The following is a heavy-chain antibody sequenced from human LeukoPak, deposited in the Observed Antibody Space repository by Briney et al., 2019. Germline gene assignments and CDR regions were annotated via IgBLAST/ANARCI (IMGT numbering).Heavy chain of an antibody. Sequence: ASVKVSCKASGGTFSSYAISWVRQAPGQGLEWMGWINTNTGNPTYAQGFTGRFVFSLDTSVSTAYLQISSLKAEDTAVYYCARDRLAAAITGFDPWGQGTLVTVSS. CDR2: INTNTGNP. V-gene: IGHV7-4-1*02. CDR1: GGTFSSYA. J-gene: IGHJ5*02. D-gene: IGHD6-13*01. CDR3: ARDRLAAAITGFDP.